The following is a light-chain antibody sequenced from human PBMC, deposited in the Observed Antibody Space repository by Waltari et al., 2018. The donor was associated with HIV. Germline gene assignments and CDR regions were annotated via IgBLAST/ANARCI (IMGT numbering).Light chain of an antibody. CDR1: TGVVNSGHY. V-gene: IGLV7-46*01. CDR2: DTS. CDR3: LLSYGGIWV. J-gene: IGLJ3*02. Sequence: QAVVTQESSLTVSPGGTVTLTCGSSTGVVNSGHYPYWFQQKSGQVPKTLICDTSDRPSWTPARFSGSLLGGKAALTLSGAQFEDEAVYYCLLSYGGIWVFGGGTKLTVL.